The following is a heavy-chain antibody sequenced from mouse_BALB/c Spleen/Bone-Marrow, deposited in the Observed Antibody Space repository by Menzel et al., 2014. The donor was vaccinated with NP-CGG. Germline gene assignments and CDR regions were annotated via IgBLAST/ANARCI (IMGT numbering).Heavy chain of an antibody. Sequence: QVHVKQSGAELVRPGTSVKVSCKASGYAFTNYLIEWVKQRPGQGLEWIGVINPGSGGTNYNEKFKGKATLTADKSSSTAYMQLSSLTSDDSAVYFCARDGDYDEGYAMDYWGQRTSVTVSS. V-gene: IGHV1-54*01. D-gene: IGHD2-4*01. J-gene: IGHJ4*01. CDR2: INPGSGGT. CDR3: ARDGDYDEGYAMDY. CDR1: GYAFTNYL.